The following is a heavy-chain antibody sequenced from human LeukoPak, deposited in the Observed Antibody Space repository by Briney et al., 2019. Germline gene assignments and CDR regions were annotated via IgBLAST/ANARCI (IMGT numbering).Heavy chain of an antibody. CDR1: GFTFSSYA. Sequence: GRSLRLSCAASGFTFSSYAMHWVRQAPGKGLEWVAVISYDGSNKYYADSVKGRFTISRDNSKNTLYLQMNSLRAEDTAVYYGFGESHYYGMDVWGKGTTVTVSS. CDR2: ISYDGSNK. J-gene: IGHJ6*04. V-gene: IGHV3-30*04. CDR3: FGESHYYGMDV. D-gene: IGHD3-10*01.